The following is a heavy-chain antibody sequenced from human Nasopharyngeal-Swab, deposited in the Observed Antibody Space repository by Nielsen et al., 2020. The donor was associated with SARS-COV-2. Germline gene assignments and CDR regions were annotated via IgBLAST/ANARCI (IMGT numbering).Heavy chain of an antibody. CDR2: INSDGSST. D-gene: IGHD3-22*01. J-gene: IGHJ6*02. V-gene: IGHV3-74*01. Sequence: SLKISCAASGFTFSSYWMHWVRHAPGKGLLWVPRINSDGSSTSYADSVKGRFTISRDNSKNTLYLQMNSLRAEDTAVYYCAKRHYYDSSGYTYYYYGMDGWGQGTTVTVSS. CDR3: AKRHYYDSSGYTYYYYGMDG. CDR1: GFTFSSYW.